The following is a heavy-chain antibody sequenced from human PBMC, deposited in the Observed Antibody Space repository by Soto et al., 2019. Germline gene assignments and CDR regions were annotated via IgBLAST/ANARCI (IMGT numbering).Heavy chain of an antibody. CDR3: ARAGSSSWGAQNYGMDV. CDR1: GYTFTGYY. Sequence: ASVKVSCKASGYTFTGYYMHWVRQAPGQGLEWMGWINPNSGGTNYAQKFQGWVTMTRDTSISTAYMELSRLRSDDTAVYYCARAGSSSWGAQNYGMDVWGQGTTVTVSS. D-gene: IGHD6-13*01. J-gene: IGHJ6*02. V-gene: IGHV1-2*04. CDR2: INPNSGGT.